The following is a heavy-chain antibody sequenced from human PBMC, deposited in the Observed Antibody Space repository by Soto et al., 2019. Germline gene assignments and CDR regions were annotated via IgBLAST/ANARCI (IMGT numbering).Heavy chain of an antibody. CDR1: GGSISSYY. CDR3: ARDDSYGPVGY. Sequence: SETLSLTCTVSGGSISSYYWSWIRQPPGKGLEWIGYIYYSGSTNYNPSLKSRVTISVDTSKDQFSLKLSSVTAADTAVYYCARDDSYGPVGYWGQGTLVTVSS. CDR2: IYYSGST. J-gene: IGHJ4*02. D-gene: IGHD5-18*01. V-gene: IGHV4-59*01.